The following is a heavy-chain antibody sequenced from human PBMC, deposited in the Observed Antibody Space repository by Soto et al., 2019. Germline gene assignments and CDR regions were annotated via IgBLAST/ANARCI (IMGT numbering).Heavy chain of an antibody. V-gene: IGHV3-30-3*01. CDR3: ARGPRRDCISTSCYAKGYYYGMDV. J-gene: IGHJ6*02. Sequence: HPGGSLRLSCAASGFIFSSYAMHWVRQAPGKGLEWVAVISYDGSNEYYADSVKGRFTISRDNSKNTLYLQMNSLRAEDTAVYYCARGPRRDCISTSCYAKGYYYGMDVRGQRTMVTVSS. CDR2: ISYDGSNE. CDR1: GFIFSSYA. D-gene: IGHD2-2*01.